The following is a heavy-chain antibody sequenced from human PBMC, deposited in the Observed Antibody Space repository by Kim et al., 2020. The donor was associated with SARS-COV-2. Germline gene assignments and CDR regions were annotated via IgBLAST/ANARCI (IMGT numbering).Heavy chain of an antibody. Sequence: SETLSLTCTVSGGSISSYYWSWIRQPPGKGLEWIGYIYYSGSTNYNPSLKSRVTISVDTSKNQFSLKLSSVTAADTAVYYCARVGVAVAGTRGNWFDPWG. D-gene: IGHD6-19*01. CDR3: ARVGVAVAGTRGNWFDP. V-gene: IGHV4-59*01. CDR1: GGSISSYY. CDR2: IYYSGST. J-gene: IGHJ5*02.